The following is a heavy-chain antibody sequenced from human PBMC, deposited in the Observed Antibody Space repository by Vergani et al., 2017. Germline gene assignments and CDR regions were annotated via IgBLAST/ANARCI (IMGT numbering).Heavy chain of an antibody. CDR1: GFTFDTST. D-gene: IGHD3-10*01. CDR2: ISSGGGDI. V-gene: IGHV3-23*01. J-gene: IGHJ1*01. Sequence: EVQFLESGGGLVQPGGSRRLSCAGAGFTFDTSTMAYVRQAPGKGLEWVATISSGGGDIFYADSVKGRFTISRDNSKNTLFLQMNSLKDEDTAVYYCTTAWGLYYLHGEYFQYWGRGTLVSVSS. CDR3: TTAWGLYYLHGEYFQY.